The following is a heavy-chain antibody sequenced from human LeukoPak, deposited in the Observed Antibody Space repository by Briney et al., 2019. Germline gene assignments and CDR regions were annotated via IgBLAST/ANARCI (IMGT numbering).Heavy chain of an antibody. Sequence: GGSLRLSCAASGFTFSSYWMHWVRQAPGKGLVWVSRINSDGSSTSYADSVKGRFTISRDNAKNTLYLQMNSLRAEDTAVYYCAREGVPYYYDSSGQPYFDYWGQGTLVTVSS. V-gene: IGHV3-74*01. CDR1: GFTFSSYW. D-gene: IGHD3-22*01. CDR2: INSDGSST. J-gene: IGHJ4*02. CDR3: AREGVPYYYDSSGQPYFDY.